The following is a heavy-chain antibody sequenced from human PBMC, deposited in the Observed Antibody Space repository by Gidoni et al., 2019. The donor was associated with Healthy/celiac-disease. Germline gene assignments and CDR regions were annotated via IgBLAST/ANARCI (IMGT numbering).Heavy chain of an antibody. CDR2: IIPIFGTA. J-gene: IGHJ6*02. CDR1: SYA. Sequence: SYAISWVRQAPGQGLEWMGGIIPIFGTANYAQKFQGRVTITADESTSTAYMELSSLRSEDTAVYYCAITPSITMVQGGTYGMDVWVQGTTLTVSS. CDR3: AITPSITMVQGGTYGMDV. D-gene: IGHD3-10*01. V-gene: IGHV1-69*01.